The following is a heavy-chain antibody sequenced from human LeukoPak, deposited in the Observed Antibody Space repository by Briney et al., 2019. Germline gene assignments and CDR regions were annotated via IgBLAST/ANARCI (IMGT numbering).Heavy chain of an antibody. CDR3: AKEREGTYYFDY. Sequence: ASVKVSCKASGYTFTSYLIHWVRQAPGQGLEWVGRVKPNDGSTIYAQRFQGRVTMTRDTSTNTVYLELTSLRSEDTAVYYCAKEREGTYYFDYWGQGTLVTVSS. CDR2: VKPNDGST. V-gene: IGHV1-46*01. J-gene: IGHJ4*02. D-gene: IGHD1-26*01. CDR1: GYTFTSYL.